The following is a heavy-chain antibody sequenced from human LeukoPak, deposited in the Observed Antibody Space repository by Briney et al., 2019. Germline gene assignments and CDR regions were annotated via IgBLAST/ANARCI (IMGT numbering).Heavy chain of an antibody. Sequence: GGSLRLSCAGSRVTFDFYAVHWVRQAPGKGPEWVSGMTWSNGETAYADSVKGRFTISRDNAKMYLQMNSLRTEDTAVYYCAKSLRNGSGWASDYWGQGTLVTVSS. J-gene: IGHJ4*02. V-gene: IGHV3-9*01. CDR2: MTWSNGET. CDR3: AKSLRNGSGWASDY. CDR1: RVTFDFYA. D-gene: IGHD6-19*01.